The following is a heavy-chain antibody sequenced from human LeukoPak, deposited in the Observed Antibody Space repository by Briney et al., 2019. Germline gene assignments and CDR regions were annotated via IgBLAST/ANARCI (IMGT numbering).Heavy chain of an antibody. CDR2: IYPGDSDT. V-gene: IGHV5-51*01. CDR3: ARTSRGITVAGNSDY. J-gene: IGHJ4*02. D-gene: IGHD6-19*01. CDR1: GYSFTNYW. Sequence: GESLKISCKGSGYSFTNYWIGWVRQMPGKGLEWMGIIYPGDSDTRYSPSFQGQVTISADKSISTAYLQWSSLKASDTAMYYCARTSRGITVAGNSDYWGQGTLVTVSS.